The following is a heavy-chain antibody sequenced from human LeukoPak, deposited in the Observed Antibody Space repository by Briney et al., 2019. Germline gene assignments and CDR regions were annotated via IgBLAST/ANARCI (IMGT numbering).Heavy chain of an antibody. CDR3: ARCPRSSGYFDY. J-gene: IGHJ4*02. Sequence: VASVKVSCKASGGTFSSYAISWVRQAPGQGLEWMGGIIPIFGTANYAQKFQGRVTITADESTSAAYMELSSLRSEDTAVYYCARCPRSSGYFDYWGQGTLVTVSS. V-gene: IGHV1-69*13. CDR1: GGTFSSYA. CDR2: IIPIFGTA. D-gene: IGHD3-22*01.